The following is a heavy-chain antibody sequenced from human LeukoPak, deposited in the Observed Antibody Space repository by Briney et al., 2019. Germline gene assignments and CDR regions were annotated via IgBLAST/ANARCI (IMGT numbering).Heavy chain of an antibody. D-gene: IGHD5-12*01. Sequence: SETLSLTCTVSGGSISSYYWSWIRQPPGKGLEWIGDIYYSGSTNYNPSLKSRVTISVDTSKNQFSLKLSSVTAADTAVYYCARHKAVGYYYYYYGMDVWGQGTTVTVSS. CDR3: ARHKAVGYYYYYYGMDV. CDR2: IYYSGST. CDR1: GGSISSYY. J-gene: IGHJ6*02. V-gene: IGHV4-59*08.